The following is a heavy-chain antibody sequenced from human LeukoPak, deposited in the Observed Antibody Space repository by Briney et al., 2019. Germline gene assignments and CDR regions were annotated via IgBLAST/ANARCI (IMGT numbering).Heavy chain of an antibody. J-gene: IGHJ6*02. V-gene: IGHV3-21*01. Sequence: GGSLRLSCAASGFTFSSYSMNWVRQAPGKGLEWVPSISSSSSSKYYADSVKGRFIISRDNSKNTLYLQMNSLRAEDTAVYYCARDFLLMVRGFEDVWGQGTTVTVSS. CDR1: GFTFSSYS. CDR2: ISSSSSSK. D-gene: IGHD3-10*01. CDR3: ARDFLLMVRGFEDV.